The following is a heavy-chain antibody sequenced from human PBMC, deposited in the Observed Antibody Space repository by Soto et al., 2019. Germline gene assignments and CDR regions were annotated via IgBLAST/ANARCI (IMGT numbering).Heavy chain of an antibody. Sequence: WGSLRLSCAASGLTFSSYGMHWFRQAPGKGLEFVSAISSNGGSTYYANSVKGRFTIYRDNSKNTLYIQMGSLRAEDMAVYYCARGPWFGELNSYYYYYGMDVWGQGTTVTVSS. D-gene: IGHD3-10*01. V-gene: IGHV3-64*01. CDR3: ARGPWFGELNSYYYYYGMDV. J-gene: IGHJ6*02. CDR1: GLTFSSYG. CDR2: ISSNGGST.